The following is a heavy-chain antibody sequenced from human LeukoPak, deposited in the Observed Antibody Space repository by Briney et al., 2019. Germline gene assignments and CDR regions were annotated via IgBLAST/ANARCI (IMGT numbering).Heavy chain of an antibody. D-gene: IGHD5-12*01. J-gene: IGHJ6*03. CDR2: INHSGTT. CDR1: GGSFSGYY. V-gene: IGHV4-34*01. CDR3: ARRRYVGYSGNDSNYYYMDV. Sequence: SETLSLTCAVYGGSFSGYYWSWIRQPPGKGLEWIGDINHSGTTNYNPSLKSRVTISVDTSKNQFSLKLSSVTAADTAVYYCARRRYVGYSGNDSNYYYMDVWGKGTTVTVSS.